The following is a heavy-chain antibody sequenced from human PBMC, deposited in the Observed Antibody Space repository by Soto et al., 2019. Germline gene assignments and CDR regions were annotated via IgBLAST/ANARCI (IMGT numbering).Heavy chain of an antibody. J-gene: IGHJ4*02. CDR3: ARRYGYYFAY. CDR1: GGSISSYY. V-gene: IGHV4-59*08. Sequence: SETLSLTCTVSGGSISSYYWSWIRQPPGKGLEWIGYIYYSGSTNYNPSLKSRVTISVDTSKNQFSLKLSSVTAADTAVYYCARRYGYYFAYWGQGTLVTVSS. D-gene: IGHD4-17*01. CDR2: IYYSGST.